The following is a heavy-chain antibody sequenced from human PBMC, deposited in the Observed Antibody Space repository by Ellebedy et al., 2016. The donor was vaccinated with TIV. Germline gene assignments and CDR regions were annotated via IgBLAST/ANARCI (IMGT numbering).Heavy chain of an antibody. J-gene: IGHJ4*02. CDR1: GYTFTGYY. Sequence: ASVKVSXXASGYTFTGYYLHWVRQAPGQGLEWMGWINPNSGNTGYAQKLQGRVTMTTDTSTSTAYMELRSLRSDDTAVYYCARDYYDSSGYYSPYWGQGSLVTVSS. D-gene: IGHD3-22*01. V-gene: IGHV1-18*04. CDR2: INPNSGNT. CDR3: ARDYYDSSGYYSPY.